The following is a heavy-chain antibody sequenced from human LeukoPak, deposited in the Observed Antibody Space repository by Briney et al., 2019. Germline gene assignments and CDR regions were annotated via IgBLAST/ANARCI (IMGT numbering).Heavy chain of an antibody. J-gene: IGHJ4*02. Sequence: SETLSLTCTVSGGSISSYYWSWIRQPPGKGLEWIGYINYSGSTNYNPSLKSRVTISVDTSKNQFSLKLSSVTAADTAVYYCARHVLTTPWQQPYFDYWGQGTLVTVSS. CDR2: INYSGST. D-gene: IGHD6-13*01. V-gene: IGHV4-59*08. CDR3: ARHVLTTPWQQPYFDY. CDR1: GGSISSYY.